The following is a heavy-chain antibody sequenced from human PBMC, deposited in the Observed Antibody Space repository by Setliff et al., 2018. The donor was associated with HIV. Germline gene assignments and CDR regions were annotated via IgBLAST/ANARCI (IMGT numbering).Heavy chain of an antibody. D-gene: IGHD3-10*01. J-gene: IGHJ6*02. CDR3: ARLLPGFGESLFHYATDV. V-gene: IGHV4-59*01. Sequence: PSETLSLTCTVSSGTSGYISSYYLSWIRQPPGKGLEWIGYIYYSGSVNYNPSLKSRVTISIDTSKNQFSLKLSFLTAADTALYYCARLLPGFGESLFHYATDVWGQGTTVTVSS. CDR1: SGTSGYISSYY. CDR2: IYYSGSV.